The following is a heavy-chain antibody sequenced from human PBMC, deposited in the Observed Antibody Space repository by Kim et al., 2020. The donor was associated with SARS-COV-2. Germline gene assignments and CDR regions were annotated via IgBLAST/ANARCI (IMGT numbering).Heavy chain of an antibody. CDR1: GFTFRNYW. CDR2: IKHDASEK. V-gene: IGHV3-7*01. Sequence: GGSLRLSCAASGFTFRNYWMSWVRQAPGKGLEWVATIKHDASEKYYVDSVKGRFTISRDNARNSMYLQMTSLRAEDTALYYCATRGWYFDYWGQGTLVT. J-gene: IGHJ4*02. D-gene: IGHD6-19*01. CDR3: ATRGWYFDY.